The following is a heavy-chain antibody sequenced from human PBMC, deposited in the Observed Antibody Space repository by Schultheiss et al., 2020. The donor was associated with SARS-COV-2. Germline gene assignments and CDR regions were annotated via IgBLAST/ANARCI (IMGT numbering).Heavy chain of an antibody. CDR3: ARVGVIAAAGTGMFDP. Sequence: GESLKISCSASGFTFSSYAMHWVRQAPGKGLEYVSAISSNGGSTYYADSVKGRFTISRDNAKNSLYLQMNSLRDEDTAVYYCARVGVIAAAGTGMFDPWGQGTLVTVSS. J-gene: IGHJ5*02. V-gene: IGHV3-64*04. D-gene: IGHD6-13*01. CDR2: ISSNGGST. CDR1: GFTFSSYA.